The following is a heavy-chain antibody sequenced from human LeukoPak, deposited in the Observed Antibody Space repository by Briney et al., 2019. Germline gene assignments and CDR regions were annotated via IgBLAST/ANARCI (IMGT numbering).Heavy chain of an antibody. CDR1: GYTFTGYC. Sequence: GASVKVSCKASGYTFTGYCMHWVRQAPGQGLEWMGWINPNSGGTNYAQKFQGRVTMTRDTSISTAYMELSRLRSDDTAVYYCARDLIAAAGTSWAWGQGTLVTVSS. V-gene: IGHV1-2*02. J-gene: IGHJ5*02. D-gene: IGHD6-13*01. CDR2: INPNSGGT. CDR3: ARDLIAAAGTSWA.